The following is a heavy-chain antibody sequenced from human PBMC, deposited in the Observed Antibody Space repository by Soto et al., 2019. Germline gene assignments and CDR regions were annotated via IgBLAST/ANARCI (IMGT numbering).Heavy chain of an antibody. V-gene: IGHV1-18*01. D-gene: IGHD3-16*01. Sequence: QVQLVQSGAEVKKPGASVKVSCKASGYTFTSYGISWVRQAPGQGLEWMGWINPYNGNTNYAQKLQGRVTMTTYTSTNTSSMVLRSLRSADTAVYYSARDWFGIDYWGQGTLVTVSS. J-gene: IGHJ4*02. CDR1: GYTFTSYG. CDR2: INPYNGNT. CDR3: ARDWFGIDY.